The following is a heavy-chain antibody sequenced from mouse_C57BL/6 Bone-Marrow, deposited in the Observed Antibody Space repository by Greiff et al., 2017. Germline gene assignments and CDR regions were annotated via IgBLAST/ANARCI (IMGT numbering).Heavy chain of an antibody. D-gene: IGHD1-1*01. CDR3: ARGATVVAYYYAMDY. CDR2: ISYDGSN. Sequence: EVHLVESGPGLVKPSQSLSLTCSVTGYSITSGYYWNWIRQFPGNKLEWMGYISYDGSNNYNPSLKNRISITRDTSKNQFFLKLNSVTTEDTATYYCARGATVVAYYYAMDYWGQGTSVTVSS. J-gene: IGHJ4*01. CDR1: GYSITSGYY. V-gene: IGHV3-6*01.